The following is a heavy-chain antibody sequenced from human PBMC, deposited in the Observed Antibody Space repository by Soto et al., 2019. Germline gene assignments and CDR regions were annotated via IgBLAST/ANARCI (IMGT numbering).Heavy chain of an antibody. D-gene: IGHD3-10*01. Sequence: PSETLSLTCAVSGGSISSGGYSWSWIRQPPGKGLVWIGYIYHSGSPYYNPSLKSRVTISVDRSKSQFSLKLSSVTATDTAVYYCALQGFGALHGLVDVCGQGTTVTVSS. CDR1: GGSISSGGYS. J-gene: IGHJ6*02. V-gene: IGHV4-30-2*01. CDR3: ALQGFGALHGLVDV. CDR2: IYHSGSP.